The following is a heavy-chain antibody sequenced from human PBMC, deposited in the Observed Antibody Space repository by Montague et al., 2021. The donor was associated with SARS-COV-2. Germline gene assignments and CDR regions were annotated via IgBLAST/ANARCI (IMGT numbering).Heavy chain of an antibody. Sequence: SETLSLTCTVSGDSTTSIIHYWGWIRPPPGKGLEWIASLFYTVTIYYNPSLKSRVTMSLDTSKSQFSLNLTSVTAADTAVYFCARHPTTVTTFHWGQGSLVTVSS. D-gene: IGHD4-17*01. CDR2: LFYTVTI. CDR3: ARHPTTVTTFH. J-gene: IGHJ4*02. CDR1: GDSTTSIIHY. V-gene: IGHV4-39*01.